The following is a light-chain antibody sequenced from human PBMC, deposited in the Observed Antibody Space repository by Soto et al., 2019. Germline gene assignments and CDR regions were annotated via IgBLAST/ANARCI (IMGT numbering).Light chain of an antibody. CDR2: DAS. V-gene: IGKV3-20*01. J-gene: IGKJ1*01. CDR1: QTVRNNY. CDR3: HQYGNSPQT. Sequence: EFVLTQSPGTLSLSPGERATLSCRASQTVRNNYLAWYQQKPGQAPRLLIYDASSRATGIPDRFSGGGSGTDFTLTISRLEPDDFAVYYCHQYGNSPQTFGQGTKVDIK.